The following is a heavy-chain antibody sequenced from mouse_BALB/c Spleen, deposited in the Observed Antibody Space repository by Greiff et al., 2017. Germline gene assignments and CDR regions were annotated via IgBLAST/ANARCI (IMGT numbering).Heavy chain of an antibody. D-gene: IGHD1-2*01. J-gene: IGHJ1*01. CDR1: GFTFSSFG. CDR2: ISSGSSTI. Sequence: EVKVEESGGGLVQPGGSRKLSCAASGFTFSSFGMHWVRQAPEKGLEWVAYISSGSSTIYYADTVKGRFTISRDNPKNTLFLQMTSLRSEDTAMYYCARGDTTAHWYFDVWGAGTTVTVSS. V-gene: IGHV5-17*02. CDR3: ARGDTTAHWYFDV.